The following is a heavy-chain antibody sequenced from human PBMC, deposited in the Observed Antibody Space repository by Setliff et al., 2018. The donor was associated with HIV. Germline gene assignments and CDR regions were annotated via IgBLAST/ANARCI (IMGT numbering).Heavy chain of an antibody. Sequence: PSETLSLTCAVYGGSFSGYYRSWIRQPPGKGLEWIGEINHSGSTNYNPSLKSRVTISVDTSKNQFSLKQSSVTAADTAVYYCATGSGSFPPYNWFDPWGQGTLVTVSS. CDR1: GGSFSGYY. CDR3: ATGSGSFPPYNWFDP. CDR2: INHSGST. D-gene: IGHD3-10*01. V-gene: IGHV4-34*01. J-gene: IGHJ5*02.